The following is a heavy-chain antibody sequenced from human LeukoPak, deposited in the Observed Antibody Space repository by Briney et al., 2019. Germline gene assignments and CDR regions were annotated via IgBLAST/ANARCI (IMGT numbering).Heavy chain of an antibody. D-gene: IGHD3-22*01. CDR1: GGSISSYY. V-gene: IGHV4-4*07. CDR3: ARATSMIVVVMLDY. Sequence: SETLSLTCTVSGGSISSYYWSWIRQPAGKGLEWIGRIYTSGSTNYNPSLKSRVTMSVDTSKNQFSLKLSSVTAADTAVYYCARATSMIVVVMLDYWGQGTLVTVSS. J-gene: IGHJ4*02. CDR2: IYTSGST.